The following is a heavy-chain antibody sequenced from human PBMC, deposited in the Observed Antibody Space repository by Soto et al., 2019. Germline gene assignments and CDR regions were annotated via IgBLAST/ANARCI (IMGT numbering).Heavy chain of an antibody. CDR2: MRRNGNSK. Sequence: EVQLVESGGGVVRPGGYLRLACVVSGFSLDEYGMSWVRQAPGKGTEWVSGMRRNGNSKGYADSVKGQFTISRDDAKNSLNLQMKSLRAEDTAFYYCARDHRLGYEYGDYGDSWGHGTLVTVSS. J-gene: IGHJ5*01. D-gene: IGHD4-17*01. V-gene: IGHV3-20*04. CDR1: GFSLDEYG. CDR3: ARDHRLGYEYGDYGDS.